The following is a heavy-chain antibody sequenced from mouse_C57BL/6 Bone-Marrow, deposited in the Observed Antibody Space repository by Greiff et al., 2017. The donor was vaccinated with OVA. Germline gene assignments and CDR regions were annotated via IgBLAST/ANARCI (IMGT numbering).Heavy chain of an antibody. CDR2: IYPGDGDT. J-gene: IGHJ2*01. V-gene: IGHV1-80*01. CDR1: GFAFSSYW. D-gene: IGHD2-14*01. Sequence: QVQLQQSGAELVKPGASVKISCTASGFAFSSYWMNWVKQRPGKGLEWIGQIYPGDGDTNYDGKFKGKATLTADESSVTAYMQLSSLTSEDSAVYFCARLSYRWFDYWGQGTTLTVSS. CDR3: ARLSYRWFDY.